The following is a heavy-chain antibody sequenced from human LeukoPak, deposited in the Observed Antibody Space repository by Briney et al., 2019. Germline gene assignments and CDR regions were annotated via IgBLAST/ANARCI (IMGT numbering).Heavy chain of an antibody. D-gene: IGHD5-18*01. CDR1: GGSISSYS. CDR3: AREEYSYAYSLGFDP. J-gene: IGHJ5*02. Sequence: SETLSLTCTVSGGSISSYSWSWIRQPPGKGLEWIGYIYYSGSTNYNPSLKSRVTISVDTSKNQFSLKLSSVTAADTAVYYCAREEYSYAYSLGFDPWGQGTLVTVSS. CDR2: IYYSGST. V-gene: IGHV4-59*01.